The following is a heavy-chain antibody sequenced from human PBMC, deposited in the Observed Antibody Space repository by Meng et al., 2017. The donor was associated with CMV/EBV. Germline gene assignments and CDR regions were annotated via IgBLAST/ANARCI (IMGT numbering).Heavy chain of an antibody. CDR2: IKQDGSEK. CDR3: ARGVKSGYSGYDLAVYYFDY. Sequence: GGSLRLSCAVSGFTFSSYWMSWVRQAPGKGLEWVANIKQDGSEKYYVDSVKGRFTISRDNAKNSLYLQMNSLRAEDTAVYYCARGVKSGYSGYDLAVYYFDYWGQGTLVTVSS. D-gene: IGHD5-12*01. J-gene: IGHJ4*02. CDR1: GFTFSSYW. V-gene: IGHV3-7*01.